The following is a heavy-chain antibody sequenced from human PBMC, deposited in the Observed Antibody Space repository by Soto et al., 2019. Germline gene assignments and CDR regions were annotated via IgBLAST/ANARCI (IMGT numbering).Heavy chain of an antibody. V-gene: IGHV3-11*01. CDR1: GFTFSDYY. CDR3: VRGNFYYGMDV. J-gene: IGHJ6*02. CDR2: MSGSGDAI. Sequence: GGSLRLSCTTSGFTFSDYYMTWVRQAPGKGLEWISYMSGSGDAIYYADSVKGRFTISRDNAKNSLHLEMNSLRVEDTAMYCCVRGNFYYGMDVWGQGTTVTVSS.